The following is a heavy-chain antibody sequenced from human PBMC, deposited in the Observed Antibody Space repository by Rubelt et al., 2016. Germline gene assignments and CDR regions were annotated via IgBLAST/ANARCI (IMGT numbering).Heavy chain of an antibody. J-gene: IGHJ4*02. V-gene: IGHV4-59*12. CDR2: FLYSGST. Sequence: QVQLQESGPGLVKASETLSLTCTVSGASINTNYCTWIRQSPGEGLEWIGYFLYSGSTNFNPSLRSRATISLDTSKNQFSLRRSSGTAADTAVYYCATGWMITNLDHWGQGTLVAVSS. CDR1: GASINTNY. D-gene: IGHD3-16*01. CDR3: ATGWMITNLDH.